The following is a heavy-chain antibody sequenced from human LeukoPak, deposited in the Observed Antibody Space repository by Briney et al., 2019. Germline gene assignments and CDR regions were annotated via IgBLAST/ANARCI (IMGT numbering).Heavy chain of an antibody. CDR2: IYHSGST. CDR3: ARARITIFGVGMDV. J-gene: IGHJ6*03. V-gene: IGHV4-4*02. Sequence: PSGTLSLTCAVSGGSISSSNWWSWVRQPPGKGLEWIGEIYHSGSTNYNPSLKSRVTISVDKSKNQFSLKLSSVTAADTAVYYCARARITIFGVGMDVWGKGTTVTVSS. D-gene: IGHD3-3*01. CDR1: GGSISSSNW.